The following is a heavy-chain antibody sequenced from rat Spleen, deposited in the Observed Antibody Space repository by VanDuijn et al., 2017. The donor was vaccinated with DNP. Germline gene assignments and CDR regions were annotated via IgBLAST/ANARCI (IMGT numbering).Heavy chain of an antibody. D-gene: IGHD1-12*02. V-gene: IGHV5-17*01. Sequence: EVQLVESGGGLVQPGRSLKLSCAASGFTFSDYAMAWVRQAPKKGLEWVATMSYDGRRTYYRDSVRGRFTISRDNAKSTLYLQVDSLRSEDTATYYCARHDEGNYYDGSNWFVYWGQGTLVTVSS. CDR1: GFTFSDYA. J-gene: IGHJ3*01. CDR2: MSYDGRRT. CDR3: ARHDEGNYYDGSNWFVY.